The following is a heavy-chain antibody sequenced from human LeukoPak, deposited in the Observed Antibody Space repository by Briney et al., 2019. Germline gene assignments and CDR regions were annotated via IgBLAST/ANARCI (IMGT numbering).Heavy chain of an antibody. V-gene: IGHV4-61*02. CDR2: IYSSGTP. CDR1: GGSISSSSYY. CDR3: ARDRAYGDYFRWFDP. D-gene: IGHD4-17*01. Sequence: KPSETLSLTCTVSGGSISSSSYYWSWLRQPAGKGLEWIGRIYSSGTPNYNPSLRSRVTMSVDTSKNQFSLKLSSVIAADTAVYYCARDRAYGDYFRWFDPWGQGTLVTVSS. J-gene: IGHJ5*02.